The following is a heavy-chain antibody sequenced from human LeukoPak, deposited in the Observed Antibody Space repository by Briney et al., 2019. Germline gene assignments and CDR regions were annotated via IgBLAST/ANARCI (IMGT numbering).Heavy chain of an antibody. V-gene: IGHV4-31*03. J-gene: IGHJ4*02. CDR3: ARADSSGWGNFDY. CDR1: GGSISSGGYY. CDR2: IYYSGST. D-gene: IGHD6-19*01. Sequence: PSETLSLTCTVSGGSISSGGYYWSWIRQHPGKGLEWIGYIYYSGSTYYNPSLKSRVTISVDTSKNQFSLKLSSVTAADTAVYYCARADSSGWGNFDYWGQGTLVTVSS.